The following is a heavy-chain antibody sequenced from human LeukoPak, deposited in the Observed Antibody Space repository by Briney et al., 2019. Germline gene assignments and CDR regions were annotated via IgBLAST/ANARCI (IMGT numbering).Heavy chain of an antibody. J-gene: IGHJ4*02. Sequence: GSLRLSCAASGFTFSSYGMHWVRQAPGKGLEWVSFIRYDGSDKYYADSVRGRFTISRDNSKNTLYLQMNSLRAEDTAVYYCARSTPYYDFWSGYYTGGYWGQGTLVTVSS. CDR1: GFTFSSYG. CDR3: ARSTPYYDFWSGYYTGGY. CDR2: IRYDGSDK. V-gene: IGHV3-30*02. D-gene: IGHD3-3*01.